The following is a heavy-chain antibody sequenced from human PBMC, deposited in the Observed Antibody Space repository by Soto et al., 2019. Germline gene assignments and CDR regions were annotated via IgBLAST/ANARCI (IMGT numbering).Heavy chain of an antibody. V-gene: IGHV4-39*07. Sequence: SETLSLTCNVSGGSISSGTSYWTWIRQPPGKGLEWIGEINHSGSTNYNPSLKSRVTISVDTSKNQFSLKLSSVTAADTAVYYCARAHRGRYSGQPIGYFGYWGQGTLVTVSS. D-gene: IGHD5-12*01. CDR1: GGSISSGTSY. CDR3: ARAHRGRYSGQPIGYFGY. CDR2: INHSGST. J-gene: IGHJ4*02.